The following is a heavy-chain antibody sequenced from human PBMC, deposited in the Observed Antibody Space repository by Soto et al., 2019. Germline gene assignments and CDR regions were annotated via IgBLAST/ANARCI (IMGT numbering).Heavy chain of an antibody. Sequence: PSETLSLTCTVSGGSISSSSYYWGWIRQPPGRGLEWIGSIYYSGSTYYNPSLKSRVTISVDTSKNQFSLQLNSVTPEDTAVYYCARERRVGIAARREFDYWGQGTLVTVSS. D-gene: IGHD6-6*01. CDR2: IYYSGST. V-gene: IGHV4-39*02. CDR3: ARERRVGIAARREFDY. CDR1: GGSISSSSYY. J-gene: IGHJ4*02.